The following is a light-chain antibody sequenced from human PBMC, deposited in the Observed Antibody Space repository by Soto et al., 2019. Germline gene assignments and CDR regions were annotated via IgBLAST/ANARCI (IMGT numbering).Light chain of an antibody. CDR3: QQYNNWPPWT. V-gene: IGKV3-15*01. CDR2: GAS. Sequence: EILMTQSPTTLSVSPGERATLSCRASQIVRSNVAWYRQKPVQARRRLIYGASTRATGIRARLSGSGSGTDFTLTISSLQSEDFAVYYCQQYNNWPPWTVGQGTKVEIK. CDR1: QIVRSN. J-gene: IGKJ1*01.